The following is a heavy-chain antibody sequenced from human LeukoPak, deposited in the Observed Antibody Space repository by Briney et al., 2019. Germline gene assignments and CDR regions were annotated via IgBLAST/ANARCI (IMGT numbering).Heavy chain of an antibody. D-gene: IGHD5-24*01. CDR2: IYYSGST. Sequence: SQTLSLACTVSGGSISSGGYYWSWIRQHPGKGLEWIGYIYYSGSTYYNPSLKSRVTISVDTSKNQFSLKLSSVTAADTAVYYCARDGMATRERFGYWGQGTLVTVSS. CDR3: ARDGMATRERFGY. J-gene: IGHJ4*02. V-gene: IGHV4-31*03. CDR1: GGSISSGGYY.